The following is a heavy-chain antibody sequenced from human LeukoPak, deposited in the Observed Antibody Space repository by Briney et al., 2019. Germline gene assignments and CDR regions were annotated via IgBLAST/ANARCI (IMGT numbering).Heavy chain of an antibody. CDR2: IHTSGST. V-gene: IGHV4-4*07. D-gene: IGHD6-19*01. Sequence: TSETLSLTCTVSGGSISNYHWSWIRQPAGKGLEWIGQIHTSGSTNYNPPLQSRVNMSIDTPENQLSLTIRSVTAADTAVYYCARRDISSGWSFDYWGQGTLVTVSS. J-gene: IGHJ4*02. CDR1: GGSISNYH. CDR3: ARRDISSGWSFDY.